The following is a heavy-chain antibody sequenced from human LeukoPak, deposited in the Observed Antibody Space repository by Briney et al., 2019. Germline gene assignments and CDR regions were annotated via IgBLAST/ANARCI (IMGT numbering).Heavy chain of an antibody. D-gene: IGHD3-22*01. V-gene: IGHV1-58*02. CDR1: GFTFTSSA. Sequence: GASVKVSCKASGFTFTSSAIQWVRQARGQRLEWIGWIVVGSGNTNYAQKFQERVTITRDMSTSTAYMELSSLRSEDTAVYYCAATQIHYYDSSGGVAFGIWGQGTMVTVSS. J-gene: IGHJ3*02. CDR2: IVVGSGNT. CDR3: AATQIHYYDSSGGVAFGI.